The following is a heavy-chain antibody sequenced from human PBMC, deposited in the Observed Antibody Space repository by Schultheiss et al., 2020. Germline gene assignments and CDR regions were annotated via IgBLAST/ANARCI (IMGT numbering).Heavy chain of an antibody. J-gene: IGHJ4*02. CDR1: GGSISSSNW. V-gene: IGHV4-4*02. Sequence: SATLSLTCAVSGGSISSSNWWSCVRQPPGKGLEWIGEIYHSGSTNYNPSLKSRVTISVDTSKNQFSLKLSSVTAADTAVYYCAGAGGFRYGDYEFDYWGKGTLVTVSA. CDR3: AGAGGFRYGDYEFDY. CDR2: IYHSGST. D-gene: IGHD4-17*01.